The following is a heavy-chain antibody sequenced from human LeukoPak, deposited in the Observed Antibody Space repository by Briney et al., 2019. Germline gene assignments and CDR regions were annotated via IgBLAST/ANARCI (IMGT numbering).Heavy chain of an antibody. CDR2: ISSSSSYI. Sequence: GGSLRLSCAASGFTFSSYSMNWVRQAPGKGLEWVSSISSSSSYIYYADSVKGRFTISRGNAKNSLYLQMNSLRAEDTAVYYCARDLGEVRGVIIIHYYYYYMDVWGKGTTVTVSS. D-gene: IGHD3-10*01. CDR1: GFTFSSYS. CDR3: ARDLGEVRGVIIIHYYYYYMDV. J-gene: IGHJ6*03. V-gene: IGHV3-21*01.